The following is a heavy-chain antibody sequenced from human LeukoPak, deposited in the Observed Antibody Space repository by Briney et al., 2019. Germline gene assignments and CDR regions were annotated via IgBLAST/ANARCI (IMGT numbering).Heavy chain of an antibody. CDR3: ARGRMVYAKGYYYYGMDV. J-gene: IGHJ6*02. D-gene: IGHD2-8*01. CDR1: GFTFSNYA. Sequence: GSLRLSCAASGFTFSNYAMNWIRQPPGKGLEWIGEINHSGSTNYNPSLKSRVTISVDTSKNQFSLKLSSVTAADTAVYYCARGRMVYAKGYYYYGMDVWGQGTTVTVSS. V-gene: IGHV4-34*01. CDR2: INHSGST.